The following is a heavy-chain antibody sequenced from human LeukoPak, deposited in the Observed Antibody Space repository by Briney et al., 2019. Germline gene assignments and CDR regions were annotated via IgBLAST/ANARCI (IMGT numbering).Heavy chain of an antibody. J-gene: IGHJ4*02. V-gene: IGHV3-23*01. CDR2: ISGSGGST. CDR3: AKSGVRGVIIYYLDY. Sequence: GGSLRLSCAASGFTFSSYAMSWVRQAPGKGLEWVSAISGSGGSTYYADSVKGRFTISRDNSKNTLYLQMNSLRAEDTAVYYCAKSGVRGVIIYYLDYWGQGTLVTVSS. CDR1: GFTFSSYA. D-gene: IGHD3-10*01.